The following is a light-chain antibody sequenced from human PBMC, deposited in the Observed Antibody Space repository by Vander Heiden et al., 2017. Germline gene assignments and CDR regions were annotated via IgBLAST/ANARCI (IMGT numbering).Light chain of an antibody. J-gene: IGLJ2*01. CDR3: QVWDSSSDHPSGV. V-gene: IGLV3-21*02. CDR2: DDS. CDR1: NIGSKS. Sequence: SYVLTQPPSVSVAPGQTARITCGGNNIGSKSVNWYQQKPGQAPVLVVYDDSDRPSGIPERFSGSNSGNTATLTISRVEAGDEADDYCQVWDSSSDHPSGVFGGGTKLTVL.